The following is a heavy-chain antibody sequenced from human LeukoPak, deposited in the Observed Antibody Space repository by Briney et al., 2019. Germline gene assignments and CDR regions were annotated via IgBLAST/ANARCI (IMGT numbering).Heavy chain of an antibody. J-gene: IGHJ3*02. CDR2: VSWNSGGI. Sequence: GGSLRLSCAASGFTFDDYGMHWVRQAPGKGLEWVSAVSWNSGGITYSDSVKSRLTISRDNAHNSLSLHKNSLRPEDEALYYCAKDVSRGSSWYDAFDIWGQGAMVTVSS. V-gene: IGHV3-9*01. D-gene: IGHD6-13*01. CDR3: AKDVSRGSSWYDAFDI. CDR1: GFTFDDYG.